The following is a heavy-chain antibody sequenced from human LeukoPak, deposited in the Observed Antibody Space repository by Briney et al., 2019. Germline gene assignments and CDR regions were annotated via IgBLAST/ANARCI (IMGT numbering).Heavy chain of an antibody. CDR1: GGTFSSYA. J-gene: IGHJ4*02. CDR2: IIPILGIA. CDR3: ASQITKNSEYYDILTGYYNDDY. Sequence: ASVKVSCKASGGTFSSYAISWVRQAPGQGLEWMGRIIPILGIANYAQKFQGRVTITADKSTSTAYMELSSLRSEDTAVYYCASQITKNSEYYDILTGYYNDDYWGQGTLVTVSS. D-gene: IGHD3-9*01. V-gene: IGHV1-69*04.